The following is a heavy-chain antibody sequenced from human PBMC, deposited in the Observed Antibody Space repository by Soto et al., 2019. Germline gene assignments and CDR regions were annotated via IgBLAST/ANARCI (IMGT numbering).Heavy chain of an antibody. CDR1: GYTLSNFW. V-gene: IGHV5-51*01. D-gene: IGHD6-13*01. Sequence: PGESLKISCQCSGYTLSNFWIAWVRQLPGKGIEYMGIIYPGDSGTRYSQSFHGKVTISADRSIGTAYLQWSSLEASDSAFYFCARSPLSNPYFDYWGQGXLVTVSS. CDR3: ARSPLSNPYFDY. CDR2: IYPGDSGT. J-gene: IGHJ4*02.